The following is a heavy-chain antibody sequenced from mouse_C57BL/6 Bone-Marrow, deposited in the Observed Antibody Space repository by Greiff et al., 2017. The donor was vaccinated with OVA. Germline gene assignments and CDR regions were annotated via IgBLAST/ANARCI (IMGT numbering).Heavy chain of an antibody. Sequence: EVQRVESGPGLVKPSQSLSLTCSVTGYSITSGYYWNWIRQFPGNKLEWMGYISYDGSNNYNPSLKNRISITRDTSKNQFFLKLNSVTTEDTATYYCATPTGYFDVWGTGTTVTVSS. CDR1: GYSITSGYY. V-gene: IGHV3-6*01. CDR2: ISYDGSN. J-gene: IGHJ1*03. CDR3: ATPTGYFDV. D-gene: IGHD1-1*01.